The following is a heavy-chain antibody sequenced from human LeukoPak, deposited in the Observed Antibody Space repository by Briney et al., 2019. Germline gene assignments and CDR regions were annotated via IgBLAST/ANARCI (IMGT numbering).Heavy chain of an antibody. CDR1: GFTFSSYA. D-gene: IGHD3-10*01. J-gene: IGHJ4*02. V-gene: IGHV3-30*04. CDR3: ARDLGFGAPDDS. Sequence: PGRSLRLSCAASGFTFSSYAMHWVRQAPGKGPEWVAGVTYDRRTEFYADSVKGRFTLSRDNSKNAVYLQMNSLRTEDTAVYYCARDLGFGAPDDSWGQGTLVTVSS. CDR2: VTYDRRTE.